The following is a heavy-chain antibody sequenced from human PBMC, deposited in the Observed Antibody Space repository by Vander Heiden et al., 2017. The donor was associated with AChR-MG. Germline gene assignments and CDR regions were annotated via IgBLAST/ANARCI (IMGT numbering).Heavy chain of an antibody. J-gene: IGHJ4*02. CDR3: AREVTGSFYFDF. CDR1: GFTFTNYH. CDR2: INPSLDST. V-gene: IGHV1-46*03. Sequence: QVQLVQSGAEVKKPGASLKVSCKTSGFTFTNYHMHWVRQAPGQGLEWVGTINPSLDSTHYAQKFQGRVRMTRDTSTKTVYMDMNSLRPEDTAVYFCAREVTGSFYFDFWGQGSLVTVS. D-gene: IGHD1-26*01.